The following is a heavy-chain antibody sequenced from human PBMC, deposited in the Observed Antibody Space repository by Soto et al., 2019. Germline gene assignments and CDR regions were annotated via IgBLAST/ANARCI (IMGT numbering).Heavy chain of an antibody. CDR3: ARDGGYSYEYYFDY. V-gene: IGHV1-69*13. CDR1: GGTFSSYA. D-gene: IGHD5-18*01. J-gene: IGHJ4*02. Sequence: ASVKVSCKASGGTFSSYAISWVRQAPGQGLEWMGGIIPIFGTANYAQKFQGRVTITADESTSTAYMELSSLRSEDTAVYYCARDGGYSYEYYFDYWGQGTLVTVSS. CDR2: IIPIFGTA.